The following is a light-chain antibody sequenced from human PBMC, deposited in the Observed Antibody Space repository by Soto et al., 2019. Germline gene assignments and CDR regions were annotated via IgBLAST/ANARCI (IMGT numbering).Light chain of an antibody. CDR3: QQYNNWPYT. CDR2: GAS. V-gene: IGKV3-15*01. Sequence: EIVMTQSPSTLSVSTGERVTISCRASQSVSSYLAWYQQKPGQAPKLIIYGASTRATGIPARFSGSGSGTEFTFTISSLQSEDFAVYYCQQYNNWPYTFGQGTKLEIK. CDR1: QSVSSY. J-gene: IGKJ2*01.